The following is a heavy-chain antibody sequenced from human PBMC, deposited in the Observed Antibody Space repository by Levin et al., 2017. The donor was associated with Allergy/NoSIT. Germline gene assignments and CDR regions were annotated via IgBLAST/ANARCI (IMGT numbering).Heavy chain of an antibody. J-gene: IGHJ4*02. V-gene: IGHV3-33*01. CDR1: GFTFSSYG. D-gene: IGHD3-22*01. CDR2: IWYDGSNK. CDR3: VCYYDSGPFDY. Sequence: GGSLRLSCAASGFTFSSYGMHWVRQAPGKGLEWVAVIWYDGSNKYYADSVKGRFTISRDNSKNTLYLQMNSLRAEDTAVYYCVCYYDSGPFDYWGQGTLVTVSS.